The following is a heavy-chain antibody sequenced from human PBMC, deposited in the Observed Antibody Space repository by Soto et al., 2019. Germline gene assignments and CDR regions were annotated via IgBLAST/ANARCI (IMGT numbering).Heavy chain of an antibody. V-gene: IGHV1-69*05. CDR3: AKSPVVVVAAPGFSYVMAV. CDR2: IIPIFGTA. Sequence: FLLNRDRKSSVCGKSRYLIGCRSKNPGQGLEWMGGIIPIFGTANYAQKFQGRVTMTTDTSTSTAYMELRSLRSDDMAVYYCAKSPVVVVAAPGFSYVMAVWGQRTTVPGSS. D-gene: IGHD2-15*01. CDR1: VCGKSRYL. J-gene: IGHJ6*02.